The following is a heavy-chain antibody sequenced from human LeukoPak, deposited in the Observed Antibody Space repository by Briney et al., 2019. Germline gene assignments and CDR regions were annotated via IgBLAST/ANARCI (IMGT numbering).Heavy chain of an antibody. V-gene: IGHV4-38-2*02. J-gene: IGHJ3*02. CDR2: IYHSGST. CDR3: ARGDVDPYVFDI. D-gene: IGHD3-10*02. CDR1: GYSISSGYY. Sequence: SETLSLTCIVSGYSISSGYYWGWIRQPPGKGLEWIGSIYHSGSTYYNPSLKSRVTISIDTSKNQFSLKVNSVIAADTAVYYCARGDVDPYVFDIWGQGTMVTVSS.